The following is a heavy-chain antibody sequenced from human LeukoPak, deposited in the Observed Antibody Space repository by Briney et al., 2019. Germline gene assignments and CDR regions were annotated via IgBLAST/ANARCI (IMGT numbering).Heavy chain of an antibody. CDR1: GFTFDDYA. V-gene: IGHV3-9*01. J-gene: IGHJ3*02. CDR3: ARDRLDDFWSGYYGVGFDI. D-gene: IGHD3-3*01. CDR2: ISWNSGSI. Sequence: PGGSLRLSCAASGFTFDDYAMHWVRQAPGKGLEWVSGISWNSGSIGYADSVKGRFTISRDNAKNSLYLQMNSLRAEDTAVYYCARDRLDDFWSGYYGVGFDIWGQGTMVTVSS.